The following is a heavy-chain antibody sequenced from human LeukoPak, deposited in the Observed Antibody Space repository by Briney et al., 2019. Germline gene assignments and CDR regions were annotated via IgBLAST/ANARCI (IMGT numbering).Heavy chain of an antibody. CDR1: GGSISSGGYS. Sequence: PSQTLSLTCAVSGGSISSGGYSWSWIRQPPGKGLEWIGYIYHSGSTYYNPSLKGRVTISVDRSKNQFSLKLSSVTAADTAVYYCARAPYFDYWGQGTLVTVSS. V-gene: IGHV4-30-2*01. CDR2: IYHSGST. CDR3: ARAPYFDY. J-gene: IGHJ4*02.